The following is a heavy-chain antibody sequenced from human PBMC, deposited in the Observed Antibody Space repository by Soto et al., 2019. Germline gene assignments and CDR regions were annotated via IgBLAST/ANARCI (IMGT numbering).Heavy chain of an antibody. D-gene: IGHD1-20*01. CDR1: GFTFSSFF. Sequence: PGGSLRLSCAASGFTFSSFFMRWVRQVPGEGLEWVSRISGDGGTISYADSVKGRFTISRDNAKNTLYLQMNSLRDEDTAVYYCARTYVSGIAGFAPWGQGTLVTVSS. CDR2: ISGDGGTI. J-gene: IGHJ5*02. CDR3: ARTYVSGIAGFAP. V-gene: IGHV3-74*01.